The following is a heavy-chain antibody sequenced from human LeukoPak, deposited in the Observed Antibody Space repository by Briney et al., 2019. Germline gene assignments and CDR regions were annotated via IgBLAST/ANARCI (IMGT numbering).Heavy chain of an antibody. Sequence: GGSLRLSCAASRFTFDDYGMSWVRQAPGKGLEWVSEINWNGGSTGYADSVKGRFTISRDNAKNSLYLQMDSLRAEDTALYYCARCYGSGSYYNPIDYWGQGTLVTVSS. CDR2: INWNGGST. J-gene: IGHJ4*02. V-gene: IGHV3-20*04. D-gene: IGHD3-10*01. CDR1: RFTFDDYG. CDR3: ARCYGSGSYYNPIDY.